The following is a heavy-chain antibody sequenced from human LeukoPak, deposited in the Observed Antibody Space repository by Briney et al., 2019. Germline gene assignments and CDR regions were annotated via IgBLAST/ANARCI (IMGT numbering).Heavy chain of an antibody. D-gene: IGHD3-10*01. CDR1: GFSFSSYS. CDR3: AKSLWFGELPLDY. CDR2: ISSSGSTI. Sequence: GGSLRLSCAASGFSFSSYSMNWVRQAPGKGLEWVSYISSSGSTIYYADSVKGRFTISRDNAKNSLYLQMNSLRAEDTAVYYCAKSLWFGELPLDYWGQGTLVTVSS. V-gene: IGHV3-48*04. J-gene: IGHJ4*02.